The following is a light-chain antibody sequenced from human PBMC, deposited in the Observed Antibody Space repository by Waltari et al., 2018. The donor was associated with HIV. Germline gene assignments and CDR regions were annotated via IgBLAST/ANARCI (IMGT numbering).Light chain of an antibody. Sequence: EIVLTQSPGTLSLSPGERATLSCRASQTVSGNYLALDQQRPGQSPRLLIYGTSTRAIAIPDRFSGSGSGTDFTLTINRLEPEDFAMYYCQQYGSSPTFGPGTKVDIK. CDR1: QTVSGNY. CDR2: GTS. CDR3: QQYGSSPT. J-gene: IGKJ3*01. V-gene: IGKV3-20*01.